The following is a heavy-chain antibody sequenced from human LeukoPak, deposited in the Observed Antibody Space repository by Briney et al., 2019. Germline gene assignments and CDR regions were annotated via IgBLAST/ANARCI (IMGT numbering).Heavy chain of an antibody. CDR3: ARGCPAERVRGVYYYYGMDV. CDR2: ISYDGSNK. D-gene: IGHD3-10*01. CDR1: GFTFSSYA. J-gene: IGHJ6*02. V-gene: IGHV3-30*04. Sequence: GGSLRLSCAASGFTFSSYAMHWVRQAPGKGLEWVAVISYDGSNKYYADSVKGRFTISRDNSKNTLYLQMNSLRAEDTGVYYCARGCPAERVRGVYYYYGMDVWGQGTTVTVSS.